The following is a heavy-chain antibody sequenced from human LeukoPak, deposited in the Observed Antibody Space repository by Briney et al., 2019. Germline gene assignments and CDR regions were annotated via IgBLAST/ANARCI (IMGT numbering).Heavy chain of an antibody. D-gene: IGHD5-12*01. J-gene: IGHJ1*01. CDR3: ARSLSGYDPLSAF. Sequence: PGGSLRLSCEVSGFTFSSYSMTWVRQVPGKGLELIAYMTATSNTFYYADSVKGRFTISRDKARNSLFLQMNSLTVEDTAVYFCARSLSGYDPLSAFWGQGTLVTVSS. V-gene: IGHV3-48*01. CDR1: GFTFSSYS. CDR2: MTATSNTF.